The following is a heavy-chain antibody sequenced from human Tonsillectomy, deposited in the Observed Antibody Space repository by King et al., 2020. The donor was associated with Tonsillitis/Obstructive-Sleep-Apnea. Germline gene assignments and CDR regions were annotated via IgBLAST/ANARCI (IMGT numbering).Heavy chain of an antibody. V-gene: IGHV4-39*01. D-gene: IGHD3-22*01. CDR2: IYYSGST. CDR1: GGSISSSTYY. Sequence: LQLQESGPGLVKPSETLSLTCTVSGGSISSSTYYWGWIRQPPGKGLEWIGSIYYSGSTSYNPSLKSRVTISVDTSKNQFSLDLSSVTAADTSVYYCARLGYYDYCGYVSWGQGTLVTVSS. CDR3: ARLGYYDYCGYVS. J-gene: IGHJ5*02.